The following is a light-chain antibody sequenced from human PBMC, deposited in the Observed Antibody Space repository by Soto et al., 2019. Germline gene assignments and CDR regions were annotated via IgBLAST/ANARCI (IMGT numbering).Light chain of an antibody. CDR3: QQPYTPPQT. V-gene: IGKV1-39*01. CDR1: QTIDDY. CDR2: AAS. J-gene: IGKJ2*01. Sequence: DIQMTQSPSSLSASVGDRVTITCRASQTIDDYLNWYQQKVGRAPKLLIYAASTLQSGVQSRFSGSGSRTDFTLTINSLQPEDFTTYYCQQPYTPPQTFGQGTRLDIK.